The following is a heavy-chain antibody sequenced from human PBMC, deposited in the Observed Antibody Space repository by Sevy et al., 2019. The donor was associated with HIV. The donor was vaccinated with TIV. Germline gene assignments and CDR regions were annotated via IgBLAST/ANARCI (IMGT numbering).Heavy chain of an antibody. V-gene: IGHV3-15*01. CDR3: TLEGLYCSGGSCYSEGFDS. D-gene: IGHD2-15*01. CDR2: IKSKTDGGTT. CDR1: GFTFTNAW. Sequence: GGSLRLSCAAFGFTFTNAWMSWVRQAPGKGLEWVGRIKSKTDGGTTDYAAPVKGRFTISREDSKNTLYLYMNSLKTEDTAVYYCTLEGLYCSGGSCYSEGFDSWGQGTLVTVSS. J-gene: IGHJ4*02.